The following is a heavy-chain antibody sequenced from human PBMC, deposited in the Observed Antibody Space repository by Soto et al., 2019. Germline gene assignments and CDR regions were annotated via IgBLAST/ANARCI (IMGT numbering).Heavy chain of an antibody. D-gene: IGHD6-19*01. CDR1: GYTFTSYA. J-gene: IGHJ4*02. CDR2: INAGNGNT. CDR3: ARDLGGWPDY. Sequence: QVQLVQSGAEVKKPGALVKVSCKASGYTFTSYAIHWVRQAPGQRLEWMGWINAGNGNTKYSQKFQDRVTITRDTSASTAYMELSSLRSEDTAVYYCARDLGGWPDYWGQGTLVIVSS. V-gene: IGHV1-3*01.